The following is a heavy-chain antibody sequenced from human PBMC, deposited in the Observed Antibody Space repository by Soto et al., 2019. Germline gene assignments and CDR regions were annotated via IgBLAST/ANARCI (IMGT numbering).Heavy chain of an antibody. CDR1: GGTFSSYT. V-gene: IGHV1-69*02. D-gene: IGHD2-21*01. Sequence: QVQLVQSGAEVKKPGSSVKVSCKASGGTFSSYTISWVRQAPGQGLEWMGRIIPILGIANYAQKFQGRVTITADKYTSTAYMELSSRRSEDTAVYYCASITDCGGDCYSGEYFQHWGQGTLVTVSS. CDR3: ASITDCGGDCYSGEYFQH. J-gene: IGHJ1*01. CDR2: IIPILGIA.